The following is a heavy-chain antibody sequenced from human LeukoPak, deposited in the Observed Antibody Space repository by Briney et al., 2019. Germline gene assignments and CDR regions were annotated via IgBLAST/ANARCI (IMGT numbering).Heavy chain of an antibody. CDR1: GGSISSSTYY. D-gene: IGHD6-25*01. CDR3: ARQLPTAAADTRGYFDY. V-gene: IGHV4-39*01. Sequence: SETLSLTCTVSGGSISSSTYYWGWIRQAPGKGLEWIGSLYYGENAHYNPSLKSRATLSVDTSNNQFSLKLTSVTAADAAVYFCARQLPTAAADTRGYFDYWGQGAVVTVSS. CDR2: LYYGENA. J-gene: IGHJ4*02.